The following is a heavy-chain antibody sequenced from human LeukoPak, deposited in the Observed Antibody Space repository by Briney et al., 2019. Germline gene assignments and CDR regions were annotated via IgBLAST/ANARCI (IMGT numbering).Heavy chain of an antibody. Sequence: GGSLRLSCAASGFTISHYWMSWVRQAPGEGLEWVANINQDGSVEHYVDSVKGRFTISRDNAKNSLYLQMNSLRAEDTALYYCAKGSGGVTTTIDHWGQGTLVTPFS. V-gene: IGHV3-7*05. CDR2: INQDGSVE. CDR3: AKGSGGVTTTIDH. D-gene: IGHD2-21*02. J-gene: IGHJ4*02. CDR1: GFTISHYW.